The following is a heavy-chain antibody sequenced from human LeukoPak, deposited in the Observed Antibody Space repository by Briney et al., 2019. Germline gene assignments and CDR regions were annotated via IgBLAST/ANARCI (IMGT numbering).Heavy chain of an antibody. V-gene: IGHV3-30-3*01. CDR2: ISYDGSNK. J-gene: IGHJ4*02. Sequence: AGGSLRLSCAASGFTFSSYAMHWVRQAPGKGLEWVAVISYDGSNKYYADSVKGRFTISRDNPKNTLYLQMNSLRAEDTAVYYCAREICGSDCYSTFDYWGQGALVTVSS. D-gene: IGHD2-21*02. CDR3: AREICGSDCYSTFDY. CDR1: GFTFSSYA.